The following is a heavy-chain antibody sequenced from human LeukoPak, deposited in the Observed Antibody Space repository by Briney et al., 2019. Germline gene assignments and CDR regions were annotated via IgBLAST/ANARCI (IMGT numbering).Heavy chain of an antibody. CDR1: GFTFSSYA. Sequence: GGSLRLSCAASGFTFSSYAMSWVRQAPGKGLEWVSVIYSGGSTYYADSVKGRFTISRHNSKNTLYLQMNSLRAEDTAVYYCASGYYDSSGYFSGFDYWGQGTLVTVSS. CDR2: IYSGGST. CDR3: ASGYYDSSGYFSGFDY. D-gene: IGHD3-22*01. J-gene: IGHJ4*02. V-gene: IGHV3-53*04.